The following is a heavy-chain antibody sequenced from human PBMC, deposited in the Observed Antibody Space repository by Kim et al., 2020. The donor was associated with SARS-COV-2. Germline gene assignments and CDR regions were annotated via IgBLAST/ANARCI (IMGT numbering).Heavy chain of an antibody. D-gene: IGHD3-10*01. CDR3: AKCSIGVLWF. J-gene: IGHJ4*02. V-gene: IGHV3-23*01. Sequence: ADSVKDRFPISRDNSKNTMYLKMNSLRAEDTAVYYCAKCSIGVLWFGGQGTLVTVSS.